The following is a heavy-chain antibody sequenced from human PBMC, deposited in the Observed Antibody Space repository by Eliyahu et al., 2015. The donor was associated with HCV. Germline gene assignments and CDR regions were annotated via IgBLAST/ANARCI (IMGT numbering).Heavy chain of an antibody. J-gene: IGHJ5*02. Sequence: QLQLQESGPGLVKPSGTLSLTCAVSGASISSSNWWNWVRQSPGKGLEWIGEILHTGTTNYNPSLKSRVTISVDKSKNQFSLNLTSVTAADTAVYYCARVIQYCSSSSCYFDPWGQGTLVTVSS. CDR3: ARVIQYCSSSSCYFDP. CDR1: GASISSSNW. D-gene: IGHD2-2*01. V-gene: IGHV4-4*02. CDR2: ILHTGTT.